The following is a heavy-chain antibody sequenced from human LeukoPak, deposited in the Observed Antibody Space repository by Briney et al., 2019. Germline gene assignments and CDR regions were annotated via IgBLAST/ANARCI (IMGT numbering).Heavy chain of an antibody. CDR2: INTDGSSI. CDR1: GFTFCSYY. CDR3: ARVGGSSDFDF. V-gene: IGHV3-74*01. J-gene: IGHJ4*02. Sequence: PGGSLRLSCAPSGFTFCSYYIHWVRQAPGERLVWVSRINTDGSSIAYVDSVKGRFTISRDNADNTLYLQMNSLRAEDTAVYFCARVGGSSDFDFWGQGALVTVSS. D-gene: IGHD6-6*01.